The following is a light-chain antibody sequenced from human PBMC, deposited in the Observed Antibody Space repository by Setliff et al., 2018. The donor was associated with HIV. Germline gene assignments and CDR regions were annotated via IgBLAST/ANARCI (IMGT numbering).Light chain of an antibody. Sequence: QSALAQPASVSGSPGQSITISCNGTSSDVGSYNHVSWFQQHPGKAPKNLICNVNNRPSGVSNRFSGSKSGNTASLTISGLQAEDEADYYCSSSTRTSTLFGTGTKVTVL. CDR2: NVN. CDR3: SSSTRTSTL. V-gene: IGLV2-14*03. CDR1: SSDVGSYNH. J-gene: IGLJ1*01.